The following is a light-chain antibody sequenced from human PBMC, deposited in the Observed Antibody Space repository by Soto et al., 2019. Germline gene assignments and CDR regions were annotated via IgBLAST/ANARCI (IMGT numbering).Light chain of an antibody. J-gene: IGKJ4*01. Sequence: DTQMTQSPSSVSASVGDRVTITSRAIQGVNAWLAWYQKKPGKAPELLIYEASTLRSGVPSRFSGIGSGTDFTLTISSLQPVVFGTLYCQRAKSFPLTFGGGTKVEVQ. CDR3: QRAKSFPLT. V-gene: IGKV1-12*01. CDR1: QGVNAW. CDR2: EAS.